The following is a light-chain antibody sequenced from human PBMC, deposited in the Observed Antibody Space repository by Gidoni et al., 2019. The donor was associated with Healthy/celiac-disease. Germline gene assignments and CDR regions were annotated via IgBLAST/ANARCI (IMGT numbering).Light chain of an antibody. CDR1: SSNIGAGYD. V-gene: IGLV1-40*01. Sequence: QSVLTQPPSVSGAPGQRVTISCTGSSSNIGAGYDVHWYQQLPGTAPTLLIYGTSNRPSGVPDRFSGSKSGPSASLAITGLQAEDEADYYCQSYDSSLSGWDVVFGGGTKLTVL. CDR3: QSYDSSLSGWDVV. CDR2: GTS. J-gene: IGLJ2*01.